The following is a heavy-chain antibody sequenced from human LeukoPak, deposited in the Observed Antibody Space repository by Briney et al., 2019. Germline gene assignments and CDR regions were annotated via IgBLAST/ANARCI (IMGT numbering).Heavy chain of an antibody. CDR2: IYYSGST. CDR3: ARSCGGDCFLHYYYYGMDV. J-gene: IGHJ6*02. D-gene: IGHD2-21*02. Sequence: PSETLSLTCTASGGSISSYYWSWIRQPPGKGLEWIGYIYYSGSTNYNPSLKSRVTISVDTSKNQFSLKLSSVTAADTAVYYCARSCGGDCFLHYYYYGMDVWGQGTTVTVSS. CDR1: GGSISSYY. V-gene: IGHV4-59*01.